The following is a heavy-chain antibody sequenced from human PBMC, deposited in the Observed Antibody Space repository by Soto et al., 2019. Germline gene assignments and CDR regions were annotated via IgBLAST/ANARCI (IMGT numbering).Heavy chain of an antibody. J-gene: IGHJ4*02. V-gene: IGHV3-11*05. Sequence: GGSLRLSCAASGFTLSDYYMSWIRQAPGKGLEWVSYISSNSSNTNYADSVKGRFTISKDNAKKSLYLQMNSLRAEDTAVYYCARVSPRRTSGYFFDYWGQGTPVTVSS. CDR2: ISSNSSNT. CDR1: GFTLSDYY. CDR3: ARVSPRRTSGYFFDY. D-gene: IGHD1-1*01.